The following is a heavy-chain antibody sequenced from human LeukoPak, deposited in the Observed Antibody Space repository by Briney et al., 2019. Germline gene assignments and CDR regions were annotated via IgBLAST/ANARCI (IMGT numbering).Heavy chain of an antibody. CDR1: GFTFDDYA. D-gene: IGHD5-12*01. J-gene: IGHJ6*03. Sequence: GGSLRLSCAASGFTFDDYAMHWVRQAPGKGLEWVSLISWDGGSTYYADSVKGRFTISRDNSKNSLYLQMTSLRAEDTALYYCAKGQYGGYTIDYYHYYMDVWGKGTTVTVSS. CDR3: AKGQYGGYTIDYYHYYMDV. V-gene: IGHV3-43D*03. CDR2: ISWDGGST.